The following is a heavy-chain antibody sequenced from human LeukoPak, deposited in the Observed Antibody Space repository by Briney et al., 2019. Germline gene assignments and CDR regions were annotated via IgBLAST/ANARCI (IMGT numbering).Heavy chain of an antibody. J-gene: IGHJ6*03. V-gene: IGHV3-20*04. CDR2: INWNGGST. D-gene: IGHD6-19*01. CDR3: ARESQWLVATYYYYYMDV. CDR1: GFTFDDYG. Sequence: GGSLRLSCAASGFTFDDYGMSWVRQAPGKGLEWVSGINWNGGSTGYADSVKGRFTISRDNAKNSLYLQMNSLRAEDTALYYCARESQWLVATYYYYYMDVWGKGTTVTVSS.